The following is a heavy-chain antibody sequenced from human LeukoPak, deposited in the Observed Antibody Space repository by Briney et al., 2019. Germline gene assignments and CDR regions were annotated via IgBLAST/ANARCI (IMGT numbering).Heavy chain of an antibody. D-gene: IGHD2-21*02. J-gene: IGHJ2*01. CDR1: GFTFDTYS. V-gene: IGHV3-21*01. CDR3: ARDFGGYCGGDCYFRYFDL. Sequence: PGGSLRLSCAASGFTFDTYSMNWVRQAPGKGLEWVSSISSSSSYIYYADSVKGRFTISRDNAKSSLYLQMNSLRAEDTAVYYSARDFGGYCGGDCYFRYFDLWGRGALVTVSS. CDR2: ISSSSSYI.